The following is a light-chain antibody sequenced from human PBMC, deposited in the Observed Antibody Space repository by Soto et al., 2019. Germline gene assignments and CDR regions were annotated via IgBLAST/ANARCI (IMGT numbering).Light chain of an antibody. V-gene: IGKV1-39*01. Sequence: DIQMTQSPSSLSASVGDRVSITCRASQSISHNLNWYQQKPGKAPKLLIFAASSLQSGVPSRFSGSGSGTDFTLTISSLQPEDCASYYCQQSYSIPGFGQGTKLEIK. CDR1: QSISHN. CDR3: QQSYSIPG. CDR2: AAS. J-gene: IGKJ2*03.